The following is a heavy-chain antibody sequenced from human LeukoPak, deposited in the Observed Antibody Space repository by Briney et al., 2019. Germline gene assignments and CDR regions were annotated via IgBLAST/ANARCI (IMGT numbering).Heavy chain of an antibody. CDR2: ISGSGGST. CDR1: GFTSSSYA. J-gene: IGHJ4*02. D-gene: IGHD5-12*01. V-gene: IGHV3-23*01. Sequence: GGSLRLSCAASGFTSSSYAMSWVRQAPGKGLEWVSAISGSGGSTYYADSVKGRFTISRDNSKNTLYLQMNSLRAEDTAVYYCAKLSDVDIVATFRYWGQGTLVTVSS. CDR3: AKLSDVDIVATFRY.